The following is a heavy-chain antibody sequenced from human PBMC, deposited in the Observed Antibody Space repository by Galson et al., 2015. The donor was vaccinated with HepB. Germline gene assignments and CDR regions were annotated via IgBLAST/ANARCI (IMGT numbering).Heavy chain of an antibody. Sequence: SLRLSCAASGFTFSSYGMHWVRQAPGKGLEWVAVISSDAGNKHYADSVKGRFTISRDNSKNTLYLQMNSLRAEDTAVYHCAKDLESYGNDNVDYWGQGTLITVSS. CDR2: ISSDAGNK. V-gene: IGHV3-30*18. D-gene: IGHD1-1*01. CDR1: GFTFSSYG. J-gene: IGHJ4*02. CDR3: AKDLESYGNDNVDY.